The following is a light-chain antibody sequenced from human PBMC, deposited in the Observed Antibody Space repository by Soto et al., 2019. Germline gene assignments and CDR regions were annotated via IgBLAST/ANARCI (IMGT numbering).Light chain of an antibody. J-gene: IGKJ2*01. CDR1: QGVSSN. V-gene: IGKV3-15*01. CDR3: QQYNNWPPIT. Sequence: ETVMTQSPATQSVSPGERATLSCRASQGVSSNLAWYQQKPGQAPRLLIYSASTRATGIPARFSGSGSGTEFTLTISSLQSEDFAVYYCQQYNNWPPITFGQGTKLEIK. CDR2: SAS.